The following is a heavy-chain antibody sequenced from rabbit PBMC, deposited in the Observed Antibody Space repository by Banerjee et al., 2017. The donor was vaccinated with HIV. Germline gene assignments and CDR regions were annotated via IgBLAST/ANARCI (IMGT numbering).Heavy chain of an antibody. V-gene: IGHV1S40*01. CDR1: GFSFSSGYD. Sequence: QSLEESGGDLVKPGASLTLTCTASGFSFSSGYDICWVRQAPGKGLEWIACIYVDYSDWTYYASWAKGRFTISKTSSTTVTLQMTSLTAADTATYFCARDLAGVTGWNFGLWGPGTLVTVS. D-gene: IGHD4-1*01. CDR3: ARDLAGVTGWNFGL. J-gene: IGHJ4*01. CDR2: IYVDYSDWT.